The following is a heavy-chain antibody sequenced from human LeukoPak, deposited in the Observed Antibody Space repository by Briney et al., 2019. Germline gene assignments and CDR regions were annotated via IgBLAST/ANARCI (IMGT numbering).Heavy chain of an antibody. J-gene: IGHJ4*02. CDR3: ARGYYDSSGYYNY. CDR2: INPNSGGT. Sequence: GASVKVSCKASGYTFTGYFIHWVRQAPGQGLEWMGWINPNSGGTNYAQKFQGRVTMTRDTSISTAYMELSRLRSDDTAVYYCARGYYDSSGYYNYWGQGTLVTVSS. D-gene: IGHD3-22*01. V-gene: IGHV1-2*02. CDR1: GYTFTGYF.